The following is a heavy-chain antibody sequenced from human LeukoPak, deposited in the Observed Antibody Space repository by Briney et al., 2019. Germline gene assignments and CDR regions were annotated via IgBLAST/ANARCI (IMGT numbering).Heavy chain of an antibody. D-gene: IGHD3-3*01. CDR2: IYYSGST. J-gene: IGHJ4*02. Sequence: SETLSLTCTVPGGSISSGDYYWSWIRQPPGKGLEWIGYIYYSGSTYYNPSLKSRVTISVDTSKNQFSLKLSSVTAADTAVYYCARGVPYYDFWSGLSRYYFDYWGQGTLVTVSS. CDR1: GGSISSGDYY. CDR3: ARGVPYYDFWSGLSRYYFDY. V-gene: IGHV4-30-4*01.